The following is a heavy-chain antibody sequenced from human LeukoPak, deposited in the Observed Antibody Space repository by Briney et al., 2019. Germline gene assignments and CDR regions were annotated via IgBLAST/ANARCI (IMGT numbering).Heavy chain of an antibody. V-gene: IGHV4-31*03. CDR2: IYYSGST. Sequence: SETLSLTCTVSGGSISSGGYYWNWIRQHPGKGLEWIGYIYYSGSTYYNPSLKSRVTISVDTSKNQFSLKLSSVTAADTAVYYCAREGTGTSQENYFDYWGQGTLVTVSS. CDR3: AREGTGTSQENYFDY. J-gene: IGHJ4*02. D-gene: IGHD1-7*01. CDR1: GGSISSGGYY.